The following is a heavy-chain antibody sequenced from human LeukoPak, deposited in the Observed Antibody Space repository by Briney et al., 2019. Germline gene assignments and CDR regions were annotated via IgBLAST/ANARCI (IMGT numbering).Heavy chain of an antibody. J-gene: IGHJ4*02. V-gene: IGHV3-53*01. CDR2: IYSGGST. CDR3: ATGSYYNPGFDY. D-gene: IGHD3-10*01. Sequence: GGSLRLSCAASGFTVSSNYMSWVRQAPGKGLEWVSVIYSGGSTYYADSVKGRFTISRDNSKNTLYLQMNSLRAEDTAVYYCATGSYYNPGFDYWGQGTLVTVSS. CDR1: GFTVSSNY.